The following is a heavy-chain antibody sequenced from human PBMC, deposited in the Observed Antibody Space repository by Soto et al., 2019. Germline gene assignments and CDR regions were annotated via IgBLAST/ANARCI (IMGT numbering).Heavy chain of an antibody. V-gene: IGHV1-3*01. CDR2: INADNGNT. D-gene: IGHD2-15*01. CDR1: GYTFTSYI. J-gene: IGHJ4*02. Sequence: QVQLVQSGAEVKKPGASVKVSCKASGYTFTSYIIHWVRQAPGQRLEWMGWINADNGNTKYSQKLQGRVTITRDTSASTAYMELSSLRSEDTAVYYCAREFCSGGSCYDYWGQGTLVTVSS. CDR3: AREFCSGGSCYDY.